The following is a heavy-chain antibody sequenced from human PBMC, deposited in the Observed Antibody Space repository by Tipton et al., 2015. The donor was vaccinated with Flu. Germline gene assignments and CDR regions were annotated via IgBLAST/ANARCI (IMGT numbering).Heavy chain of an antibody. V-gene: IGHV3-30*04. Sequence: RSLRLSCAASGFTFRSTAMHWVSQAPGKGLEWVAVISYDGSKKYYADSVKGRFTISRDNSKNTLYLQMNSLRAEDTAVYYCARGGGSPVTTTDGNWFDPWGQGTLVTVSS. D-gene: IGHD1-26*01. CDR3: ARGGGSPVTTTDGNWFDP. CDR2: ISYDGSKK. CDR1: GFTFRSTA. J-gene: IGHJ5*02.